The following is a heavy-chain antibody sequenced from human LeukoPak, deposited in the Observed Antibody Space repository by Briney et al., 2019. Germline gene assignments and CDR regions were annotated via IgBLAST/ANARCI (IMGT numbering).Heavy chain of an antibody. CDR1: GGTFSSYT. D-gene: IGHD2-15*01. J-gene: IGHJ3*02. V-gene: IGHV1-69*04. CDR3: ARDVRYCSGGSCYPDAFDI. Sequence: SVKVSFKASGGTFSSYTISWVRQAPGPGLEWMGRIIPILGIANYSQKFQGRVTITAYKSKSTAYLELSSLRSEDTAVYYCARDVRYCSGGSCYPDAFDIWGQGTMVTVSS. CDR2: IIPILGIA.